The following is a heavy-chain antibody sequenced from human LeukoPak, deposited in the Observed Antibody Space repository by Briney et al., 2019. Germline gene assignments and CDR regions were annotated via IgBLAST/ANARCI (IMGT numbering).Heavy chain of an antibody. D-gene: IGHD3-22*01. V-gene: IGHV3-7*01. CDR2: IKQDGSEK. CDR1: GFTFSSYA. CDR3: ARHDSSGNYRY. J-gene: IGHJ4*02. Sequence: PGASLRLSCAASGFTFSSYAMSWVRQAPGKGLEWVANIKQDGSEKYYVDSVKGRFTISRDNAKNSLYLQMNSLRAEDTAVYYCARHDSSGNYRYWGQGTLVTVSS.